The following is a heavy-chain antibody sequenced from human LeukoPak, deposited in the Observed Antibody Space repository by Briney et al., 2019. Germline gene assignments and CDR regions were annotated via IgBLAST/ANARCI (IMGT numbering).Heavy chain of an antibody. J-gene: IGHJ4*02. Sequence: GGSLRLSCAASGFTFSSYAMSGVRQAPGKGLECFSIISGGSTSTYYADSVKGRFTISRDKSKNTLYLQMNSLRAEDTDVYFCSTALTMSNPPKFDYWGQGTLVTVSS. V-gene: IGHV3-23*01. D-gene: IGHD4/OR15-4a*01. CDR3: STALTMSNPPKFDY. CDR2: ISGGSTST. CDR1: GFTFSSYA.